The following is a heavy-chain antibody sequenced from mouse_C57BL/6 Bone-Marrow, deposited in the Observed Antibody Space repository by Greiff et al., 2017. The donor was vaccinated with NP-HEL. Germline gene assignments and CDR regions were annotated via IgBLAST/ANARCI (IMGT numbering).Heavy chain of an antibody. CDR3: ARRAVHPDYFDY. Sequence: EVQLQESGPVLVKPGASVKMSCKASGYTFTDYYMNWVKQSHGKSLEWIGVINPYNGGTSYNQKFKGKATLTVDKSSSTAYMELNSLTSEDSAVYYCARRAVHPDYFDYWGQGTTLTVSS. CDR1: GYTFTDYY. V-gene: IGHV1-19*01. J-gene: IGHJ2*01. CDR2: INPYNGGT. D-gene: IGHD3-3*01.